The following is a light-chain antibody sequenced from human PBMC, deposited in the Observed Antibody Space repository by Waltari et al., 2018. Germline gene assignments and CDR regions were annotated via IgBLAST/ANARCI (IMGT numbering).Light chain of an antibody. J-gene: IGLJ2*01. CDR1: SSDIGNNY. V-gene: IGLV1-51*01. Sequence: QSVLTQPPSVSAAPGQTVTISCSGSSSDIGNNYVSWYQQLPGTAPKLLIYDNNNGPSGIPDCFSGSNSGTSATLGITGLQTGDEADYYCGTWDGSLSALFGGGTKLTVL. CDR3: GTWDGSLSAL. CDR2: DNN.